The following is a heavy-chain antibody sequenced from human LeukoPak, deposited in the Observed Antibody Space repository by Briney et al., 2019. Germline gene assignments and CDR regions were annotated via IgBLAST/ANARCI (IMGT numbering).Heavy chain of an antibody. J-gene: IGHJ6*02. CDR3: ATRDHIVVVTAIPNHYYYYGMDV. CDR2: IIPILGIA. CDR1: GGTFSSYA. Sequence: EASVKVSCKASGGTFSSYAISWVRQAPGQGLEWMGRIIPILGIANYAQKFQGRVTITADKSTSTAYMELSSLRSEDTAVYYCATRDHIVVVTAIPNHYYYYGMDVWGQGTTVTVSS. V-gene: IGHV1-69*04. D-gene: IGHD2-21*02.